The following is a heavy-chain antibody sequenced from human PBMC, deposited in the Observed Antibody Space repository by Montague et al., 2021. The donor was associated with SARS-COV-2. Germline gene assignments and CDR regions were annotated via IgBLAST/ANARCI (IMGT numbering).Heavy chain of an antibody. D-gene: IGHD2-2*01. Sequence: SPRLSCAASGFTFSGYSMNWVRQAPGKGLEWVSYISSSSYTIYYADSVKGRFTISRDNAKNSLYLQMNSLRDEDTAVYSCARERGYCSSTSCYGDFYYGMDVWGQGTTVTVSS. V-gene: IGHV3-48*02. CDR2: ISSSSYTI. CDR3: ARERGYCSSTSCYGDFYYGMDV. CDR1: GFTFSGYS. J-gene: IGHJ6*02.